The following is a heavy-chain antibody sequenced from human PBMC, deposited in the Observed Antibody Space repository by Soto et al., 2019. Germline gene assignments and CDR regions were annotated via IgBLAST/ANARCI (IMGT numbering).Heavy chain of an antibody. CDR1: GFTFSNAW. V-gene: IGHV3-15*01. CDR3: AKGRGGSGSLTPRVDF. Sequence: LRLSCAASGFTFSNAWMSWVRQAPGKGLEWVGRIKSKTDGGTTDYAAPVKGRFTISRDDSKNTLYLQMSSLRAEDTALYYCAKGRGGSGSLTPRVDFWGQGTLVTVSS. J-gene: IGHJ4*02. CDR2: IKSKTDGGTT. D-gene: IGHD3-10*01.